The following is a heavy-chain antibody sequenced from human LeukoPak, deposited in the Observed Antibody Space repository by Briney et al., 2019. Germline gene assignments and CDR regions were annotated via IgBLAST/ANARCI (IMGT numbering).Heavy chain of an antibody. CDR2: INSDGSST. CDR3: ARDRYCSSTSCYPLTNWFDP. D-gene: IGHD2-2*01. Sequence: GGSLRLSCAASGFTFSSYWMRWVSQAPGKGLVWVSRINSDGSSTSYADSVKGRFTISRDNAKNTLYLQMNSLRAEDTAVYYCARDRYCSSTSCYPLTNWFDPWGQGTLVTVSS. CDR1: GFTFSSYW. V-gene: IGHV3-74*01. J-gene: IGHJ5*02.